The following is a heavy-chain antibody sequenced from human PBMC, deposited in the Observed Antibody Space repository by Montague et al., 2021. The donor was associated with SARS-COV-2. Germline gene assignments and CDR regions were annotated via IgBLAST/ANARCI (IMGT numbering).Heavy chain of an antibody. J-gene: IGHJ4*02. Sequence: SETLSLTCTGSGASISSTYYCGWSSQHPGKSLQWFGSINFSGTTYYNQSPKSRVTILEGSSRRQLSLKMNFVTAAATAVYFCARRHSGGWCAGTTCYGSAFDYWGQGTLVAVSS. V-gene: IGHV4-39*01. CDR3: ARRHSGGWCAGTTCYGSAFDY. D-gene: IGHD5-12*01. CDR1: GASISSTYY. CDR2: INFSGTT.